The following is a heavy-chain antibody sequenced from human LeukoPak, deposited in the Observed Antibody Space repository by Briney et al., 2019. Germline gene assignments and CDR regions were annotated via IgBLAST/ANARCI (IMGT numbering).Heavy chain of an antibody. V-gene: IGHV4-61*02. J-gene: IGHJ4*02. Sequence: SQTLSLTCTVSGGSISSGSYYWSWIRQPAGKGLEWIGRIYTSGSTNYNPSLKSRVTISVDTSKNQFSLKLSSVTAADTAVYYCARNSGYGLGTSYYFDYWGQGTLVTVSS. D-gene: IGHD5-12*01. CDR2: IYTSGST. CDR1: GGSISSGSYY. CDR3: ARNSGYGLGTSYYFDY.